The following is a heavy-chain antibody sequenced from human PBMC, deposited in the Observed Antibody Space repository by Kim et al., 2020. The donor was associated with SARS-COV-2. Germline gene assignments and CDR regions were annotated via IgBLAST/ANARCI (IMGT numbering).Heavy chain of an antibody. CDR1: GGSILRSS. V-gene: IGHV4-4*07. D-gene: IGHD3-22*01. J-gene: IGHJ2*01. Sequence: SETLSLTCTVSGGSILRSSWSWIRQPAGKGLEWIGRIYTSWSTNYNPSLKSRVTMSVDTSKNQFSLKLSSVTAADTAVYYCARDLITTGYFDLWGRGTLVTVSS. CDR2: IYTSWST. CDR3: ARDLITTGYFDL.